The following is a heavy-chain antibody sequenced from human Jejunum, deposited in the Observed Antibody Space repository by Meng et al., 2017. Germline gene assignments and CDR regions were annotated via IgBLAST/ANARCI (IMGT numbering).Heavy chain of an antibody. CDR2: SSGTGADA. V-gene: IGHV3-23*01. J-gene: IGHJ4*02. D-gene: IGHD3-9*01. Sequence: GESLKISCAASGFTLNSYAMSWVRQAPGKGLEWVSCSSGTGADAHYAASVKGRFTISRDNSRNTLYLQMDSMRVEDTATYYCARDGYNNVPFDHWGQGIVVTVSS. CDR1: GFTLNSYA. CDR3: ARDGYNNVPFDH.